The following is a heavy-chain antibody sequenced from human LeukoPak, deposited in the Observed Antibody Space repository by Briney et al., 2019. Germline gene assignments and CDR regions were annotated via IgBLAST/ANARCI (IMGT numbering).Heavy chain of an antibody. J-gene: IGHJ3*02. CDR3: AKDLPDYGGSDAFDI. D-gene: IGHD4-23*01. V-gene: IGHV3-30*02. CDR1: GFTFSSYG. CDR2: IRYDGSNK. Sequence: PGGSLRLSCAASGFTFSSYGMHWVRQAPGKGLEWVAFIRYDGSNKYYADSVKGRFTISRDNSKNTLYLQMNSLRAEDTAVYYCAKDLPDYGGSDAFDIWGQGTMVTVSS.